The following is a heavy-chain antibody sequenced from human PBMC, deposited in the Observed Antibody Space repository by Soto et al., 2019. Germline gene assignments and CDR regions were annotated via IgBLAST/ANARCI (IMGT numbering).Heavy chain of an antibody. Sequence: EVQLVESGGGLVQPGGSLRLSCAASEFTFSNYAMLWVRQAPGKGLESVSAISSNGGSTYYANSVKGRVTISRDNSKDTLYLQMGSLRAEDMAVYYCAKARGYCSGANCYFDYWGQGTLVTVSS. CDR1: EFTFSNYA. CDR3: AKARGYCSGANCYFDY. V-gene: IGHV3-64*01. CDR2: ISSNGGST. D-gene: IGHD2-15*01. J-gene: IGHJ4*02.